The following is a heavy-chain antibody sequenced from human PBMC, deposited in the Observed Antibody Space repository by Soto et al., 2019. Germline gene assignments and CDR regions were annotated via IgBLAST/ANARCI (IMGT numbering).Heavy chain of an antibody. J-gene: IGHJ4*02. V-gene: IGHV3-74*01. Sequence: EVQLVESGGGLVQPGGSLRLSCAASGFTFSSYWMHWVRQAPGKGLVWVSRINSDGSSTGYADSVMGRFTISRDNAKNTRYVQMNGLRAEDTAVYYCARDQGDCSGGSCYVAGYWGQGTLVTVSS. CDR2: INSDGSST. D-gene: IGHD2-15*01. CDR1: GFTFSSYW. CDR3: ARDQGDCSGGSCYVAGY.